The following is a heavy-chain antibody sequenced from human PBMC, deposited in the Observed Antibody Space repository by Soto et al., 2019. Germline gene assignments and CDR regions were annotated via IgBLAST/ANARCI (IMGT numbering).Heavy chain of an antibody. J-gene: IGHJ6*02. CDR1: GFTFSSYG. CDR3: AKDGLMAYYYYYGMDV. D-gene: IGHD6-19*01. V-gene: IGHV3-30*18. CDR2: ISYDGSNK. Sequence: GGSLRLSCAASGFTFSSYGMHWVRQAPGKGLEWVAVISYDGSNKYYADSVKGRFTISRDNSKNTLYLQMNSLRAEDTAVYYCAKDGLMAYYYYYGMDVWGQGTTVTVS.